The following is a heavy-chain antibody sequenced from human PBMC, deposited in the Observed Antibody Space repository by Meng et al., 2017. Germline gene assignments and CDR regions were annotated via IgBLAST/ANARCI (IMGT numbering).Heavy chain of an antibody. D-gene: IGHD1-26*01. CDR3: AREAGSLEAFDI. Sequence: SETLSLTCTVSGCSISSSSYYWGWIRQPPGKGREWIGSIYYSGSNYYNPSLKSRVTISVDTSKNQFSLKLSSVTAADTAVYYCAREAGSLEAFDIWGQGTMVTVSS. CDR1: GCSISSSSYY. V-gene: IGHV4-39*07. J-gene: IGHJ3*02. CDR2: IYYSGSN.